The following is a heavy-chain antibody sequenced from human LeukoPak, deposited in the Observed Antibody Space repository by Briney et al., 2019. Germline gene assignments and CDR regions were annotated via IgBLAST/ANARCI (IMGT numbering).Heavy chain of an antibody. CDR1: GFTFSTYD. Sequence: GGSLRLSCTASGFTFSTYDMHWVRQAAGKGLEWVSAIETAGGTYYPGSVKGRFTISRENTKNSLYLQMNSLRAGDTAVYYCIRESNYYDSSTSPGYFDLWGRGTLVTVSS. D-gene: IGHD3-22*01. V-gene: IGHV3-13*04. J-gene: IGHJ2*01. CDR2: IETAGGT. CDR3: IRESNYYDSSTSPGYFDL.